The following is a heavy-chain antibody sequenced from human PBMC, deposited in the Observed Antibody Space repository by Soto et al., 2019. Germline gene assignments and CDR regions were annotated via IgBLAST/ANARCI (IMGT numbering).Heavy chain of an antibody. D-gene: IGHD2-15*01. CDR2: ISSSSSYI. CDR3: ARALCSGGSCYWLYDY. V-gene: IGHV3-21*01. Sequence: PGGSLRLSCAASGFTFSSYSMNWVRQAPGKGLEWVSSISSSSSYIYYADSVKGRFTISRDNAKNSLYLQMNSLRAEDTAVYYCARALCSGGSCYWLYDYWGQGTLVTVSS. J-gene: IGHJ4*02. CDR1: GFTFSSYS.